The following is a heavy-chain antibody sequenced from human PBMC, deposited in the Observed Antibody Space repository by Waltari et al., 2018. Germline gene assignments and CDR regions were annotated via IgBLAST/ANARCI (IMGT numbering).Heavy chain of an antibody. CDR3: ASYGDSLDY. V-gene: IGHV3-74*01. CDR2: INRGGNST. CDR1: GFTFSSRW. D-gene: IGHD4-17*01. J-gene: IGHJ4*02. Sequence: EVQLVECGGGLVQPGGSVRLACAASGFTFSSRWMRWVRQAPGEGLMWVSRINRGGNSTNYADSVKGRFTTSRDNAKNTLYLQMSSLRAEDTAVYYCASYGDSLDYWGQGALVTVSS.